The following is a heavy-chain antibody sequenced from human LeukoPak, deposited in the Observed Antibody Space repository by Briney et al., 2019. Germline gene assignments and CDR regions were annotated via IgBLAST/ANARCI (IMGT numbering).Heavy chain of an antibody. CDR3: AKGPIVVVTAIFDI. V-gene: IGHV3-30*04. CDR1: GFTFSGYA. J-gene: IGHJ3*02. D-gene: IGHD2-21*02. Sequence: PGGSLRLSCAASGFTFSGYAMHWVRQAPGKGLEWVAVISYDGSNKSYADSVKGRFTISRDNSKNTLWLQMNSLRAEDTAVYYCAKGPIVVVTAIFDIWGQGTMVTVSS. CDR2: ISYDGSNK.